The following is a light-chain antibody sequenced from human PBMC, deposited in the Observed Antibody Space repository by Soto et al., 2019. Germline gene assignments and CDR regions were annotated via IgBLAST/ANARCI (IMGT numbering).Light chain of an antibody. Sequence: EVEMTQSPATLSVSPGEGATLSCSASQSVNSNLACYQQRPGQAPRLLIYGASTRATGIPARFSGSGSGTEFTLTISSLQSEDLAIYYCQQYIDWPPRYTFGQGNKLEIK. CDR3: QQYIDWPPRYT. CDR1: QSVNSN. V-gene: IGKV3-15*01. CDR2: GAS. J-gene: IGKJ2*01.